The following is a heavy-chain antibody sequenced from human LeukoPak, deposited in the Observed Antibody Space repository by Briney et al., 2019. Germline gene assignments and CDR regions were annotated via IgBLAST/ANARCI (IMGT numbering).Heavy chain of an antibody. D-gene: IGHD4-23*01. CDR3: ARDGFATNSNFDY. Sequence: SETLSLTCTVSGYSISSGYYWGWIRQPPGKGLEWIGSIYHSGSTYYNPSLKSRVTMSIDTSKNQFSLKLSSVTAADTAVYYCARDGFATNSNFDYWGQGTLVTVSS. CDR1: GYSISSGYY. V-gene: IGHV4-38-2*02. J-gene: IGHJ4*02. CDR2: IYHSGST.